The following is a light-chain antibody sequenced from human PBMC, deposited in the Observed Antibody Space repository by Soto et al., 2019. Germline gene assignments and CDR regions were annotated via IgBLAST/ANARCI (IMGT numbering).Light chain of an antibody. Sequence: QSVLTQPTSVSGAPGQRVTISCTGGSSNIGAGSGVHWYQQLPGTAPKLLIYENTNRPSGVPDRFSASRSGTSASLAISGVQAEDEADYYCQSYDSSLSGYVFGSGTKLTGL. CDR2: ENT. CDR1: SSNIGAGSG. CDR3: QSYDSSLSGYV. J-gene: IGLJ1*01. V-gene: IGLV1-40*01.